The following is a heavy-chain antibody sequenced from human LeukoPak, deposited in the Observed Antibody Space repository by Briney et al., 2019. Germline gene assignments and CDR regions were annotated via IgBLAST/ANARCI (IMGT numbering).Heavy chain of an antibody. V-gene: IGHV1-2*02. CDR2: INPNSGGT. J-gene: IGHJ5*02. Sequence: ASVKVSCKASGYTFTGYYMHWVRQAPGQGLEWMGWINPNSGGTNYAQKFQGRVTMTRDTSISTAYMELSRLRSDDTAVYYCARSPGKVVTAHHWGQGTLVTVSS. CDR3: ARSPGKVVTAHH. CDR1: GYTFTGYY. D-gene: IGHD2-21*02.